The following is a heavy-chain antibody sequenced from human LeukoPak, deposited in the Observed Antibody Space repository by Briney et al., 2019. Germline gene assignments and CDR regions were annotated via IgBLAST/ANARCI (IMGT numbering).Heavy chain of an antibody. D-gene: IGHD3-10*01. CDR1: GFTFSSYS. CDR3: ARVGPLWFGELFTPLPYYYYYGMDV. CDR2: ISSSSSTI. Sequence: GGSLRLSCAASGFTFSSYSMNWVRQAPGKGLKWVSYISSSSSTIYYADSVEGRFTISRDNAKNSLYLQMNSLRDEDTAVYYCARVGPLWFGELFTPLPYYYYYGMDVWGQGTTVTVSS. V-gene: IGHV3-48*02. J-gene: IGHJ6*02.